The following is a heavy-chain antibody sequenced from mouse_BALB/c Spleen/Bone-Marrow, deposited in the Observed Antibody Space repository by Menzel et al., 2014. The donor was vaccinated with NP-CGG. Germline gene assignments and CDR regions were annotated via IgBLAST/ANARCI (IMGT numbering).Heavy chain of an antibody. Sequence: EVQVVESGAELVKPGASVKLSCTASGFNIKDTYMHWVKQRPEQGLEWIGRIDPANGNTKYDPKFQGKATITADTSSNTAYLQLSILTTEDTAVYYCTRYNKHYAMDYWGQGTSVTVSS. CDR1: GFNIKDTY. V-gene: IGHV14-3*02. J-gene: IGHJ4*01. CDR3: TRYNKHYAMDY. CDR2: IDPANGNT.